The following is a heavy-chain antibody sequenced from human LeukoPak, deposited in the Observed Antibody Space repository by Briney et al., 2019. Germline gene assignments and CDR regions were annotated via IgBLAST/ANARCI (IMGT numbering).Heavy chain of an antibody. J-gene: IGHJ4*02. V-gene: IGHV1-3*01. CDR2: INSGTGNT. D-gene: IGHD3-22*01. CDR1: GYSFTNFP. CDR3: ARGSDYYDSRSYYSG. Sequence: GASVKVSCKAFGYSFTNFPMHWVRQAPGQRFEWMGWINSGTGNTKYSQKFQGRVTITRDTSASTAYMELSSLRSEDTAVYYCARGSDYYDSRSYYSGWGQGTLVTVSS.